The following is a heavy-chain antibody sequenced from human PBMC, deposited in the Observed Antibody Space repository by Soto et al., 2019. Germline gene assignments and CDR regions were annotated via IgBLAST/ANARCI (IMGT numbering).Heavy chain of an antibody. CDR2: VHPDSGGT. V-gene: IGHV1-2*02. J-gene: IGHJ5*02. Sequence: GASVKVSCKTSGYIFTDHLVHWVRQSPGQGLEWVGWVHPDSGGTNVAQRFQDRVTMTADTSISTAYMELSRLRSDDTAVYYCARDLTDNWFDPWGQGTLVTVSS. CDR1: GYIFTDHL. CDR3: ARDLTDNWFDP.